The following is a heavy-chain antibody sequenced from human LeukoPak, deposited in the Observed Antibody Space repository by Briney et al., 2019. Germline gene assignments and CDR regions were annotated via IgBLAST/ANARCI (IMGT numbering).Heavy chain of an antibody. D-gene: IGHD5-24*01. J-gene: IGHJ4*02. CDR1: GFSVTNNY. CDR2: FYVGGAT. Sequence: GGSLRLSCAVSGFSVTNNYMSWVRQAPGKGLEWVSVFYVGGATYYADSVKGRFTISSDNSENTLYLQMKSLRAEDTAVYYCARGDGYDYWGQGTLVTVSS. CDR3: ARGDGYDY. V-gene: IGHV3-53*01.